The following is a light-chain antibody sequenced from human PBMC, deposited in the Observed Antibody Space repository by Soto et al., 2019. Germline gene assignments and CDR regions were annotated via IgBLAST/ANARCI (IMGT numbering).Light chain of an antibody. CDR2: KAS. CDR1: QSISRW. CDR3: QQYDSYSWT. Sequence: DVQMIHSPSTLSSSVGDIVTIAGRAGQSISRWLAWFQQKPGKAPKLLIYKASNLEDGVPTRFSGSGSGTEFTLTISSLQPDDFATYYCQQYDSYSWTFGQGTKVDIK. V-gene: IGKV1-5*03. J-gene: IGKJ1*01.